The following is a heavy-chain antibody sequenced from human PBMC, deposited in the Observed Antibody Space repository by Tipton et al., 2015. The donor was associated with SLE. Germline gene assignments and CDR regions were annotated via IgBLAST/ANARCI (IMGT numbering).Heavy chain of an antibody. V-gene: IGHV4-59*07. Sequence: TLSLTCTVSGGSISSYYWSWIRQPPGKGLEWIGYTYDSGSTNYNPSLKSRVSISVDTSKNQFSLKLSSVTPADTAVYYCARGAAAADTGAFDIWGQGTMVTVSS. J-gene: IGHJ3*02. CDR2: TYDSGST. D-gene: IGHD6-13*01. CDR3: ARGAAAADTGAFDI. CDR1: GGSISSYY.